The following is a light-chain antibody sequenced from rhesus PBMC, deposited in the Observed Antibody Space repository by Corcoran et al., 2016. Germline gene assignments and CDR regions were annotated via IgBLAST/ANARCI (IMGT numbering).Light chain of an antibody. CDR1: SSDIGGYNY. V-gene: IGLV2-32*02. Sequence: QAALTQPRSVSGSPGQSVTISCTGTSSDIGGYNYVSWYQQHPGTAPKLMIYEVSKRPSGVSDRFSDSKSGNTASLTISGLQAEDEADYYCSSYAGSNTILFGGGTRLTVL. J-gene: IGLJ2*01. CDR3: SSYAGSNTIL. CDR2: EVS.